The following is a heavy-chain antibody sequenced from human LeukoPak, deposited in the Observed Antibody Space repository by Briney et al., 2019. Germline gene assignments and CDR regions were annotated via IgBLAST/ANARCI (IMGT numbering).Heavy chain of an antibody. J-gene: IGHJ4*02. D-gene: IGHD6-6*01. CDR2: ISSGSSYM. V-gene: IGHV3-21*01. CDR1: GFTFSSYS. CDR3: ARVSSSSFLGY. Sequence: GGSLRLSCAASGFTFSSYSMNWVRQAPGKGLEWVSSISSGSSYMYYADSVKGRFSISRDNAKNSLYLQMNSLRAEDTAVYYCARVSSSSFLGYWGQGTLVTVSS.